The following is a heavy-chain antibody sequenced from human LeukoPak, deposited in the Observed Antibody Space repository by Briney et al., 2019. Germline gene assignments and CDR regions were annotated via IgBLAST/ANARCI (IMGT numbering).Heavy chain of an antibody. J-gene: IGHJ6*03. D-gene: IGHD6-19*01. Sequence: PGGSLRLSCAASGFTFSSYGMHWVRQAPGKGLEWVAVISYDGSNKYYADSVKGRFTISRDNSKNTLYLQMNSLRAEDTAVYYCAKDGTGFREWLNYYYYYMDVWGKGTTVTVSS. CDR1: GFTFSSYG. V-gene: IGHV3-30*18. CDR3: AKDGTGFREWLNYYYYYMDV. CDR2: ISYDGSNK.